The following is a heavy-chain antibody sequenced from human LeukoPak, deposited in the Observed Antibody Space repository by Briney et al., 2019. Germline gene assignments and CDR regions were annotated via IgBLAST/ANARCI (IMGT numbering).Heavy chain of an antibody. CDR2: INPNSGGT. D-gene: IGHD2-15*01. CDR3: ARVVVVERYYYYGMDV. CDR1: GYTFTGYY. Sequence: ASVKVSCKASGYTFTGYYMHWVRQAPGQGLEWMGWINPNSGGTNYAQKFQGRVTMTRDTSISTAYMELGRLRSDDTAVYYCARVVVVERYYYYGMDVWGQGTTVTVSS. V-gene: IGHV1-2*02. J-gene: IGHJ6*02.